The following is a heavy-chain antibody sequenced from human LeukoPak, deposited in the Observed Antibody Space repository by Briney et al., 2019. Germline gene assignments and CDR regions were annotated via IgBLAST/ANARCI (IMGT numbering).Heavy chain of an antibody. D-gene: IGHD2-15*01. Sequence: PGGSLRLSCAASGFTFSSYAMSWVRQAPGKGLEWVSAISDSGGSTYYADSVKGRFTISRDNAKNSLYLQMNSLRAEDTAVYYCARDCSGGSCYGLSDYWGQGTLVTVSS. CDR1: GFTFSSYA. CDR2: ISDSGGST. CDR3: ARDCSGGSCYGLSDY. V-gene: IGHV3-23*01. J-gene: IGHJ4*02.